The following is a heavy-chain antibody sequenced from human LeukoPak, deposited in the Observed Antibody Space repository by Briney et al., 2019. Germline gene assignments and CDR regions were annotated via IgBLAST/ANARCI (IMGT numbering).Heavy chain of an antibody. J-gene: IGHJ6*03. CDR1: GYTFTSYG. D-gene: IGHD6-19*01. CDR2: ISAYNGNT. CDR3: ARAYNSGWYTYYYYMDV. V-gene: IGHV1-18*01. Sequence: ASVKVSCKASGYTFTSYGISWVRQAPGQGLEWMGWISAYNGNTNYAQKLQGRVTMTTDTSTSTAYMELRSLRSDDTAVYYCARAYNSGWYTYYYYMDVWGKGTTVTVSS.